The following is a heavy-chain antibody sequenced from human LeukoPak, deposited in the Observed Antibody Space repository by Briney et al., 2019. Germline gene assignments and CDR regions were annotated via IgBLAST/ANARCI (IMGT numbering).Heavy chain of an antibody. V-gene: IGHV3-30*18. CDR3: AKVWSDDHISGSYRGFHH. CDR2: ISYDGSNK. CDR1: GFTFDSYG. D-gene: IGHD3-16*02. J-gene: IGHJ4*02. Sequence: SGGSLRLSCAASGFTFDSYGIHWVRQAPGKGLEWVAGISYDGSNKYFGGSVKGRFTISRDNSRNTVYLQMNSLRIEDTAMYYCAKVWSDDHISGSYRGFHHWGQGTLVTVSS.